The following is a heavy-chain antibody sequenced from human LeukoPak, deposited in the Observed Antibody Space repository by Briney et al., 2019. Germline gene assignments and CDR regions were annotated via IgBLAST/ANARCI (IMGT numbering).Heavy chain of an antibody. CDR1: GYTFTSYY. V-gene: IGHV1-24*01. CDR3: ATSSSYYYDSSGYEY. CDR2: FDPEDGET. Sequence: GASVKVSCKASGYTFTSYYMHWVRQAPGKGLEWMGGFDPEDGETIYAQKFQGRVTMTEDTSTDTAYMELSSLRSEDTAVYYCATSSSYYYDSSGYEYWGQGTLVTVSS. D-gene: IGHD3-22*01. J-gene: IGHJ4*02.